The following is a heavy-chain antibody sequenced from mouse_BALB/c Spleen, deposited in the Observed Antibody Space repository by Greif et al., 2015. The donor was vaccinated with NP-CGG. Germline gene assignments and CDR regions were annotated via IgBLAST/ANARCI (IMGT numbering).Heavy chain of an antibody. Sequence: VQLQQSGAELVKPGASVKLSCTASGFNIKDTYMHWVKQRPEQGLEWIGRIDPANGNTKYDPKFQGKATITADTSSSTAYLQLSSLTSEDTAVYYCASHLTTVVAYYYAMDYWGQGTSVTVSS. CDR1: GFNIKDTY. D-gene: IGHD1-1*01. V-gene: IGHV14-3*02. J-gene: IGHJ4*01. CDR2: IDPANGNT. CDR3: ASHLTTVVAYYYAMDY.